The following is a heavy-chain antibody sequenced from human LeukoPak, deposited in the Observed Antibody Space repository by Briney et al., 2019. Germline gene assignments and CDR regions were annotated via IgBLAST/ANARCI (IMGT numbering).Heavy chain of an antibody. CDR2: IKEDGTET. V-gene: IGHV3-7*03. D-gene: IGHD5-24*01. CDR1: GFMFSSNW. Sequence: GGSLRLSCEASGFMFSSNWISWVRLAPGKGLEWVANIKEDGTETYYVDSVKGRFTISRDNAKNSLYLQMNSLRVEDTAVYYCAKEGRSLQTYWGQGTLVTVSS. J-gene: IGHJ4*02. CDR3: AKEGRSLQTY.